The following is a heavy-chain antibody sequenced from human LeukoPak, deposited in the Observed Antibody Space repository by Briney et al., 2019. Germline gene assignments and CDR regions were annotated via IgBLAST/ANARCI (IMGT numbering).Heavy chain of an antibody. Sequence: PGGSLRLSCAASGFTFSSYAMSWVRQAPGKGLECVSAISGSGDSTYSTNSGKGRFTISRDNSKNTLYLQMNSLRAEDTAVYYCAKKVPANWGSYFDYWGQGTLVTVSS. J-gene: IGHJ4*02. V-gene: IGHV3-23*01. CDR3: AKKVPANWGSYFDY. D-gene: IGHD7-27*01. CDR2: ISGSGDST. CDR1: GFTFSSYA.